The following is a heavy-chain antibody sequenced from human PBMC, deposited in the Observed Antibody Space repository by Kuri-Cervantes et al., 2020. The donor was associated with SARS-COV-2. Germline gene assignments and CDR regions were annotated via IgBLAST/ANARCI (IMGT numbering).Heavy chain of an antibody. Sequence: GESLKISCAASGFTFSSYAMSWVRQAPGKGLEWVSAISGSGGSTYYADSVKGRFTISRDNSKNTLYLQMNSLRAEDTAVYYCAKDHQYYYDSSGYCYFGYWGQGTLVTVSS. D-gene: IGHD3-22*01. J-gene: IGHJ4*02. CDR2: ISGSGGST. CDR3: AKDHQYYYDSSGYCYFGY. CDR1: GFTFSSYA. V-gene: IGHV3-23*01.